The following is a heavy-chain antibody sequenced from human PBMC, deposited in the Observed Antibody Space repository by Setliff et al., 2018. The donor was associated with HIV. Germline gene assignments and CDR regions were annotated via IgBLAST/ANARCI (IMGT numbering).Heavy chain of an antibody. Sequence: SETLSLTCTVSGGSISSYYWGWIRQPPGKGLEWIGNMYYRGSTYYNPSLKSRVIISVDTSKNQFSLKLSSVTAADTAVYYCARIPNHSSGFDYWGQGTPVTVSS. CDR3: ARIPNHSSGFDY. D-gene: IGHD3-22*01. CDR1: GGSISSYY. V-gene: IGHV4-59*04. J-gene: IGHJ4*02. CDR2: MYYRGST.